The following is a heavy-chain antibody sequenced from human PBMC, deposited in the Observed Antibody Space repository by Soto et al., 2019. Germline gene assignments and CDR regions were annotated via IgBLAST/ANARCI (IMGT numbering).Heavy chain of an antibody. CDR2: ISASGDNT. Sequence: GGSLRLSCAASGFTFSGNAMSWVRQAQGKGLEWVSSISASGDNTYYADSVKGRFTISRDNSKDTLYLQMNTLRADDTAVYYCAKLIGPTGGYWGQGTLVTVSS. V-gene: IGHV3-23*01. J-gene: IGHJ4*02. D-gene: IGHD4-17*01. CDR1: GFTFSGNA. CDR3: AKLIGPTGGY.